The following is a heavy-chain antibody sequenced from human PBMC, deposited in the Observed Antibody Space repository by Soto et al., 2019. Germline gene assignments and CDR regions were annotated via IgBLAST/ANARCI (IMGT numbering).Heavy chain of an antibody. V-gene: IGHV4-31*03. Sequence: QVQLQESGPGLVRPSQTLSLTCTVSGGSISSDNYFWSWVRQHPGKGLEWIGYIYYSGSAHYNPSLRSRVIISVDTSKNQFTLNLGSVTAADTAVYYCAREVIAPASGDAFDIWGRGTMVTVSS. D-gene: IGHD6-13*01. CDR1: GGSISSDNYF. CDR2: IYYSGSA. J-gene: IGHJ3*02. CDR3: AREVIAPASGDAFDI.